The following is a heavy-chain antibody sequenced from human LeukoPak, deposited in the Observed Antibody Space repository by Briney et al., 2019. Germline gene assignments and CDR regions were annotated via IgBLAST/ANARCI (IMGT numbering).Heavy chain of an antibody. J-gene: IGHJ4*02. D-gene: IGHD4-23*01. CDR2: IYYSGST. CDR3: ASHGNSPLVR. CDR1: GFTFSSYE. V-gene: IGHV4-39*07. Sequence: SGGSLRLSCAASGFTFSSYEMNWVCQAPGKGVEWIGSIYYSGSTYYNPSLKSRVTISVDTSKNQFSLKLSSVTAADTAVYYCASHGNSPLVRWGQGTLVTVSS.